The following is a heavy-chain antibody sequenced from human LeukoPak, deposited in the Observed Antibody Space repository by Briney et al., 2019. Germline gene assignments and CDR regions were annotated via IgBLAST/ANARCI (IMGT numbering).Heavy chain of an antibody. J-gene: IGHJ5*02. CDR3: ARGRRIAARPQWFDP. D-gene: IGHD6-6*01. Sequence: PSETLSLTCAVYGGSFSGYYWSWIRQHPGKGLEWIGEINHSGSTNYNPSLKSRVTISVDTSKNQFSLKLSSVTAADTAVYYCARGRRIAARPQWFDPWGQGTLVTVSS. CDR1: GGSFSGYY. V-gene: IGHV4-34*01. CDR2: INHSGST.